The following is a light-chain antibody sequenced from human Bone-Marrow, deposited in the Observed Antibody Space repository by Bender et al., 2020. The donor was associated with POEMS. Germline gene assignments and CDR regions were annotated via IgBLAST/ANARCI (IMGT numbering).Light chain of an antibody. J-gene: IGLJ3*02. Sequence: SALTQPASVSGSPGQSISISCVGTRYDVRGYNLVSWYRQYPGKAPQLIIYADDKRPSGVSSRFSASKSANTASLTISGLQAEDEADYYCHSYAGDVSWVFGGGTKVTVL. CDR3: HSYAGDVSWV. CDR2: ADD. CDR1: RYDVRGYNL. V-gene: IGLV2-23*01.